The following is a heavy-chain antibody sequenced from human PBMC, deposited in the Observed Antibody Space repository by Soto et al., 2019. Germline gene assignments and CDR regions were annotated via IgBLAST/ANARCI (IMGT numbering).Heavy chain of an antibody. V-gene: IGHV1-24*01. D-gene: IGHD6-6*01. Sequence: ASVKVSCKVSGYTLTELSMHWVRQAPGKGLEWMGGFDPEDGEKIYAQKFQGRVTMTEDTSTDTAYMELSSLRSEDTAVYYCAPDQPYSSSSFNGFDPWGQGTLVTVSS. J-gene: IGHJ5*02. CDR1: GYTLTELS. CDR3: APDQPYSSSSFNGFDP. CDR2: FDPEDGEK.